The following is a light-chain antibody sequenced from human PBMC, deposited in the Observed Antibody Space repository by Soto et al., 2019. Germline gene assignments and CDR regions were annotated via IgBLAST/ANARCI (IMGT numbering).Light chain of an antibody. J-gene: IGKJ4*01. CDR2: LGS. CDR3: MQALQTPT. Sequence: IVLTQSPPSLPVTPGEPASIACRSSQSLLHSNGYNYLDWYLQKPGQSPQPLIFLGSNRASGVPDRFSGSGSGTDFTLKISRVEAEDVGVYYCMQALQTPTFGGGNKVEIK. V-gene: IGKV2-28*01. CDR1: QSLLHSNGYNY.